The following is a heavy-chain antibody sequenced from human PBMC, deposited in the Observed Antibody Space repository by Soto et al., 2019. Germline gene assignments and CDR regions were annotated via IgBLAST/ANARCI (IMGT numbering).Heavy chain of an antibody. J-gene: IGHJ4*02. CDR3: AREGNYYDSSGYGDH. CDR1: GFTFSNYA. Sequence: QVQLVESGGGVVQPGRSLRLSCAASGFTFSNYAMHWVRQAPGKGLEWVAVISYDGSNKYYADSVKGRFTISRDNSKNTLYLQMNSLRAEDTAVYYCAREGNYYDSSGYGDHWGQGTLVTVSS. D-gene: IGHD3-22*01. V-gene: IGHV3-30-3*01. CDR2: ISYDGSNK.